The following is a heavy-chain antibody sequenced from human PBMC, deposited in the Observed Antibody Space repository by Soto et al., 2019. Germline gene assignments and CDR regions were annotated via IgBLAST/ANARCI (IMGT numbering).Heavy chain of an antibody. D-gene: IGHD3-16*01. CDR2: MSYDGSNK. V-gene: IGHV3-30-3*01. J-gene: IGHJ4*02. CDR1: GFTFSSYA. CDR3: AREGGAY. Sequence: QVQLVESGGGVVQPGRSLRLSCAASGFTFSSYAMHWVRRAPGKGLEWMAVMSYDGSNKYYADSVKGRFTISRDNSKNTLYLQMNSLRPEDTSLYYCAREGGAYWGQGTLVIVSS.